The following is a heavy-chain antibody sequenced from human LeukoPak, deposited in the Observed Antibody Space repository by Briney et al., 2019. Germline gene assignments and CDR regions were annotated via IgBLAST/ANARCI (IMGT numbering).Heavy chain of an antibody. V-gene: IGHV1-18*01. Sequence: ASLRVSSTASGYTFTIYGISWVRQAPGQGPEWMGWISAYNGNTNYAQKLQGRVTMTTDTSTSTAYMELRSLRSDDTAVYYCARDNVCAYYYYGMDVWGQGTTVTVSS. CDR1: GYTFTIYG. CDR3: ARDNVCAYYYYGMDV. J-gene: IGHJ6*02. CDR2: ISAYNGNT.